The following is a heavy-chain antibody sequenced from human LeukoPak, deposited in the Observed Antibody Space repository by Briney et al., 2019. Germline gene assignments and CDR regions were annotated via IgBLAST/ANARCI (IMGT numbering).Heavy chain of an antibody. CDR3: AKDGFLLWRGAFDI. D-gene: IGHD2-21*01. CDR1: GFTFSSYE. V-gene: IGHV3-48*03. Sequence: GGSLRLSCAATGFTFSSYEMNWVRQAPGKGLEWVSYISSSGSTIYYADSVKGRFTISRDNAKNSLYLQMNSLRAEDTAVYYCAKDGFLLWRGAFDIWGQGTMVTVSS. CDR2: ISSSGSTI. J-gene: IGHJ3*02.